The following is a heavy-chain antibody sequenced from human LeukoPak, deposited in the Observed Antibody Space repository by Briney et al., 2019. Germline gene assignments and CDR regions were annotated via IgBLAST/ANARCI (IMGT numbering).Heavy chain of an antibody. Sequence: SVKVSCKASGYTFTSYGISWVRQAPGQGLEWMGGIIPIFGTANYAQKFQGRVTITADKSTSTAYMELSSLRSEDTAVYYCARLYYYDSSSYFDAFDIWGQGTMVTVST. D-gene: IGHD3-22*01. CDR3: ARLYYYDSSSYFDAFDI. J-gene: IGHJ3*02. V-gene: IGHV1-69*06. CDR1: GYTFTSYG. CDR2: IIPIFGTA.